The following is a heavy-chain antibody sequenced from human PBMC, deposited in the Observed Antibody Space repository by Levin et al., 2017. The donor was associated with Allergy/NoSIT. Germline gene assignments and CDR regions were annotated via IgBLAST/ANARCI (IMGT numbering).Heavy chain of an antibody. Sequence: PSETLSLTCAVYGGSFSGYYWSWIRQPPGKGLEWIGEINHSGSTNYNPSLKSRVTISVDTSKNQFSLKLSSVTAADTAVYYCARAAGARQYYYYYYGMDVWGQGTTVTVSS. V-gene: IGHV4-34*01. CDR3: ARAAGARQYYYYYYGMDV. CDR1: GGSFSGYY. CDR2: INHSGST. J-gene: IGHJ6*02. D-gene: IGHD3-10*01.